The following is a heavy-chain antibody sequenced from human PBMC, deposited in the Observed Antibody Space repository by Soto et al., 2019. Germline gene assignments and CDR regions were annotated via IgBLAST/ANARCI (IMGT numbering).Heavy chain of an antibody. J-gene: IGHJ5*02. CDR1: GGTFSSYA. CDR2: IIPIFGTA. V-gene: IGHV1-69*13. CDR3: ASGPRITMIVVDPTPNWFDP. D-gene: IGHD3-22*01. Sequence: SVKVSCKASGGTFSSYAISWVRQAPGPGLEWMGGIIPIFGTANYAQKFQGRVTITADESTSTAYMELSSLRSEDTAVYYCASGPRITMIVVDPTPNWFDPWGQGTLVTVSS.